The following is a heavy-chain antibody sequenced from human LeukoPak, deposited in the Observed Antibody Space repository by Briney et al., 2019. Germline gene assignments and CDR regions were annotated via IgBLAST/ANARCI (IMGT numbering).Heavy chain of an antibody. J-gene: IGHJ3*02. CDR3: AKSVDTAMVRRTAFDI. CDR2: ISGSGGST. D-gene: IGHD5-18*01. Sequence: PGGSLRLSCAASGITFSSYAMSWVRQAPGKGLEWVSAISGSGGSTYYADSVKGRFTISRDNSKNTLYLQMNSLRAEATAVYYCAKSVDTAMVRRTAFDIWGQGTMVTVSS. CDR1: GITFSSYA. V-gene: IGHV3-23*01.